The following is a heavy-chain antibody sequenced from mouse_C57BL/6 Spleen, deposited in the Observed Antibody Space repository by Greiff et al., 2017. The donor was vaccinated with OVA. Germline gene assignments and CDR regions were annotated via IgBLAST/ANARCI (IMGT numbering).Heavy chain of an antibody. CDR1: GYTFTSYW. Sequence: QVQLQQPGAELVKPGASVKLSCKASGYTFTSYWMQWVKQRPGQGLEWIGEIDPSDSYTNYNQKFKGKATLTVDTSSSTAYMQLSSLTSEDAAVYYCARHTTVVEDYWGQGTSVTVSS. V-gene: IGHV1-50*01. CDR3: ARHTTVVEDY. CDR2: IDPSDSYT. J-gene: IGHJ4*01. D-gene: IGHD1-1*01.